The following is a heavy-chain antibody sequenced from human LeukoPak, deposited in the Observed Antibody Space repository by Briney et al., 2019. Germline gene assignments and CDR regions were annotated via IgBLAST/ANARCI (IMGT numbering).Heavy chain of an antibody. CDR2: ISDDSNTI. D-gene: IGHD3-10*01. V-gene: IGHV3-48*04. J-gene: IGHJ3*02. Sequence: PGGSLRLSCAASGFIFSSYNVNWVRQAPGKGLEWVSYISDDSNTIYYADSVKGRFTISRDNGKNSLFLQMKSLRAEDTAVYYCVRDQALWGAFDIWGQGTMVTVSS. CDR3: VRDQALWGAFDI. CDR1: GFIFSSYN.